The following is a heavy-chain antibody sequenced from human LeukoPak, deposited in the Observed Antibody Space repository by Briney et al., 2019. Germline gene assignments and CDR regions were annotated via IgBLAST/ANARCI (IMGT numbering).Heavy chain of an antibody. CDR2: IYYSGST. J-gene: IGHJ3*02. CDR1: SGSISNYY. Sequence: PSETLTLTCTVSSGSISNYYWSWIRQPPGKGLEWIGHIYYSGSTNYNPSLKGRVTISVDTSKNQFSLKLNSVTAADMAVYYCARDRGMYYAYDIWGQGTMVTVSS. V-gene: IGHV4-59*01. CDR3: ARDRGMYYAYDI. D-gene: IGHD1-26*01.